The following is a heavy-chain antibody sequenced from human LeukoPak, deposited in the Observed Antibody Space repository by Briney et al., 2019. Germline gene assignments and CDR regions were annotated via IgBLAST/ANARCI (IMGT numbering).Heavy chain of an antibody. D-gene: IGHD1-26*01. CDR3: ARAAYSGSYED. Sequence: GGSLRLSCAASGFTFSSYWMSWVRQAPGKGLEWVANIKQDGSEKYYVDSVKGRFTISRDNAKNSLYPQMNSLRAEDTAVYYCARAAYSGSYEDWGQGTLVTVSS. J-gene: IGHJ4*02. CDR2: IKQDGSEK. CDR1: GFTFSSYW. V-gene: IGHV3-7*01.